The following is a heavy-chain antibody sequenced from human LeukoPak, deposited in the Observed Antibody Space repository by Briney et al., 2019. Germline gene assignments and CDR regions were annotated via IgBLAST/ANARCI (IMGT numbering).Heavy chain of an antibody. CDR2: FYYSGST. CDR1: GGPISSYY. J-gene: IGHJ4*02. V-gene: IGHV4-59*01. D-gene: IGHD1-26*01. CDR3: ARESHVGIVGATVDY. Sequence: SETLSLTCTVSGGPISSYYWSWIRQPPGKGLEWMGYFYYSGSTNYNPSLKSRVSISVDTSKNQFSLKLSSVTVADTAVYYCARESHVGIVGATVDYWGQGTLVTVSS.